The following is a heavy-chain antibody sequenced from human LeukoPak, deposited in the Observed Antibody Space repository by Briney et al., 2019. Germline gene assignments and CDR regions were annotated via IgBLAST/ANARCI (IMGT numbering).Heavy chain of an antibody. Sequence: SVKVSCKASGGTFSSYAISWVRQAPGQGLEWMGGIIPIFGTANYAQKLQGRVTMTTDTSTSTAYMELRSLRSDDTAVYYCAVGSYPAFDYWGQGTLVTVSS. CDR3: AVGSYPAFDY. D-gene: IGHD1-26*01. CDR2: IIPIFGTA. V-gene: IGHV1-69*05. J-gene: IGHJ4*02. CDR1: GGTFSSYA.